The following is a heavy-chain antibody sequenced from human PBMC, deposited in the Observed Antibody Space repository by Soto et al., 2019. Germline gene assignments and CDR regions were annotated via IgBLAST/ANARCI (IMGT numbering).Heavy chain of an antibody. CDR1: GFTFSSYS. CDR3: AREARYCSSTSCAPAFDY. D-gene: IGHD2-2*01. CDR2: ISSSSRYI. Sequence: EGQLVESWGGLVKPGGSLRLSCAASGFTFSSYSMNWVRQAPGKGLEWVSPISSSSRYICYADSGKSRFTIYRDNAKNYLYLQMNSMSAEDTAVYYCAREARYCSSTSCAPAFDYWGQVPLVTVSS. J-gene: IGHJ4*02. V-gene: IGHV3-21*01.